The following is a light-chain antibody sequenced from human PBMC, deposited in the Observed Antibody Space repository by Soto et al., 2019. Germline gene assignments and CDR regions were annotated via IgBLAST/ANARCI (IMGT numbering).Light chain of an antibody. V-gene: IGLV1-36*01. Sequence: QSVLTQPPSVSEAPRQRVIISCSGSTSNTGNNAVSWYQQLPGKAPKLLIYYDDLLPSGVSDRFSGSKSGTSASLAISGLQSEDEADYYYAAWDDSLHGVVFGGGTKLTVL. CDR2: YDD. CDR1: TSNTGNNA. CDR3: AAWDDSLHGVV. J-gene: IGLJ2*01.